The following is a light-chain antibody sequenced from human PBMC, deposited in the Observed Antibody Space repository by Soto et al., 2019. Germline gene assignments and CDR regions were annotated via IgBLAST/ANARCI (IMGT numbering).Light chain of an antibody. CDR2: LNSDGSH. CDR3: QTWGTGIPCV. J-gene: IGLJ3*02. Sequence: QLVLTQSPSASASLGASVKLTCTLSSGHSSYAIAWHQQQPEKGPRYLMKLNSDGSHSKGDGIPDRFSGSSSGAERYLTIASLQSEDGADCYGQTWGTGIPCVFGGGTRDTVL. V-gene: IGLV4-69*01. CDR1: SGHSSYA.